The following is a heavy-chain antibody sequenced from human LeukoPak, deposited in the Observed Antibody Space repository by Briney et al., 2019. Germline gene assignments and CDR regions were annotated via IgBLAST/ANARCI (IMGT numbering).Heavy chain of an antibody. J-gene: IGHJ6*02. Sequence: SVKVSCKASGGTFSSYAISWVRQPPGQGLEWMGGIIPIFGTANYAQKFQGRVTITADESTSTAYMELSSLRSEDTAVYYCARVSSSTRRGYYYGMDVWGQGTTVTVSS. CDR1: GGTFSSYA. D-gene: IGHD2-2*01. V-gene: IGHV1-69*13. CDR3: ARVSSSTRRGYYYGMDV. CDR2: IIPIFGTA.